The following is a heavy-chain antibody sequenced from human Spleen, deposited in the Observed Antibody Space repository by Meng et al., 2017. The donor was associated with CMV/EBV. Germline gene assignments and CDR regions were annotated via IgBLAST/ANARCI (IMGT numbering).Heavy chain of an antibody. D-gene: IGHD1-7*01. J-gene: IGHJ3*02. CDR3: ARTLYNWNYDAFDI. CDR1: GASINTHS. Sequence: LRLSCTVSGASINTHSWSWIRQPPGKALEWLARIDWDDDKFYSTSLKTRLTISKDTSKNQVVLTMTNMDPVDTATYYCARTLYNWNYDAFDIWGQGTMVTVSS. V-gene: IGHV2-70D*14. CDR2: IDWDDDK.